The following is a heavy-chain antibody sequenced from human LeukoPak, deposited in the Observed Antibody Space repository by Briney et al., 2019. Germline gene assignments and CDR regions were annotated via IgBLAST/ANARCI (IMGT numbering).Heavy chain of an antibody. CDR1: GFTFSNYI. D-gene: IGHD3-22*01. Sequence: PGGSLRLSCAASGFTFSNYIMNWVRQAPGKGLEWVASISGGSSYIFHADSVKGRSTISRDNSKNSVFLQMNSLRVDDTALYYCARGDYYDSSPHYWGQGTLVIVSS. CDR2: ISGGSSYI. V-gene: IGHV3-21*01. CDR3: ARGDYYDSSPHY. J-gene: IGHJ1*01.